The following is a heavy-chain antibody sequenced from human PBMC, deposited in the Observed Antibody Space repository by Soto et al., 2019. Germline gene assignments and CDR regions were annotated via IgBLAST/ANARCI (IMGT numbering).Heavy chain of an antibody. D-gene: IGHD2-8*01. CDR2: MNPNSGNT. CDR1: GYTFTSYD. V-gene: IGHV1-8*01. Sequence: GASVKVSCKASGYTFTSYDINWVRQATGQGLEWMGWMNPNSGNTGYAQKFQGRVTITADESTSTAYMELSSLRSEDTAVYYCARDNCTNGVCYNFLSYWGQGTLATVSS. CDR3: ARDNCTNGVCYNFLSY. J-gene: IGHJ4*02.